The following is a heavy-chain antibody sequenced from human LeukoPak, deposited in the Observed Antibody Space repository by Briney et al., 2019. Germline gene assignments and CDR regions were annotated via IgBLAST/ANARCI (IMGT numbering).Heavy chain of an antibody. D-gene: IGHD6-19*01. CDR1: GYTFTSYD. V-gene: IGHV1-8*01. CDR2: MNPNSGNT. CDR3: AVRVSGWYGIDY. J-gene: IGHJ4*02. Sequence: ASVKVSCKASGYTFTSYDINWVRQATGQGREWMGWMNPNSGNTGYAQKFQGRVTMTRNTSISTAYMELSSLRSEDTAVYYGAVRVSGWYGIDYWGQGTLVTVSS.